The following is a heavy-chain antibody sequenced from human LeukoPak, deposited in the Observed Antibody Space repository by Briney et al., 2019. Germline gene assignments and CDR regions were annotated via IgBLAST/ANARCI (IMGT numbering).Heavy chain of an antibody. CDR2: VTDSGDST. V-gene: IGHV3-23*01. J-gene: IGHJ4*02. D-gene: IGHD3-3*01. Sequence: QPGGSLRLSCAASGFTFSTYGMSWVRQDPGKGLEWVSVVTDSGDSTFYADSVKGRFTLSRDNSKNTLYLQMNSLRAEDTAVYYCASGARTFWSGYDYWGQGTLVPVCS. CDR1: GFTFSTYG. CDR3: ASGARTFWSGYDY.